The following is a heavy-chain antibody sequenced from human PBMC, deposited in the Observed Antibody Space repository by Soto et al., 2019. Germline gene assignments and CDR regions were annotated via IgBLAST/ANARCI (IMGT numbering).Heavy chain of an antibody. CDR3: ARGYSGYDYNFDY. Sequence: PSETLSLTCSVAGPVTFSGSYYWSWIRQRPGKGLECLGYIFNSGSAYYNPSLRSRATISLDTFKNEFSLTLRSVTAADTAVYFCARGYSGYDYNFDYWGQGISVTVSS. D-gene: IGHD5-12*01. V-gene: IGHV4-31*03. CDR2: IFNSGSA. CDR1: GPVTFSGSYY. J-gene: IGHJ4*02.